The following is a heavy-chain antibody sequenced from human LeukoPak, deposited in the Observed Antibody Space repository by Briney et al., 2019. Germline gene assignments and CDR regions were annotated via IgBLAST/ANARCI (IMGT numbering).Heavy chain of an antibody. V-gene: IGHV1-18*01. CDR1: GYTFTSYG. J-gene: IGHJ5*02. CDR3: ARDITYSYGRHNWFDP. D-gene: IGHD5-18*01. Sequence: GASVKVSCKASGYTFTSYGISWVRQAPGQGLEWMGWISAYNGNTNYAQKLQGRVTMTTDTSTSTAYMELRSLRSDDTAVYYCARDITYSYGRHNWFDPWGQGTLVTASS. CDR2: ISAYNGNT.